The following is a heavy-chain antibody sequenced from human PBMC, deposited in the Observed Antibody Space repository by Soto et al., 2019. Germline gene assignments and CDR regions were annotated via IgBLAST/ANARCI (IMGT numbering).Heavy chain of an antibody. CDR2: FCWNDDK. Sequence: SCPTLVSPTQTLTLTCSCSGFSLSRNEVGVGVGWIRQPPGKALEWLALFCWNDDKFYKSSLKNRLSITKDTSKNQVVLTMANMGPVDTCTDCCARVIDFWSDSFRGWFDLWGQGIPVTVSS. CDR1: GFSLSRNEVG. D-gene: IGHD3-3*01. J-gene: IGHJ5*02. V-gene: IGHV2-5*01. CDR3: ARVIDFWSDSFRGWFDL.